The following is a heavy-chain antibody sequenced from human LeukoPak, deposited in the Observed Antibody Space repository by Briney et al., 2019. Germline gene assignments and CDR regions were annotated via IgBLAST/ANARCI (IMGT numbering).Heavy chain of an antibody. J-gene: IGHJ6*02. Sequence: SETLSLTCTVPGGSISSYYWSCIRQPPGKGLECIWYLFYSVGTNYNPSLKSRVTISVDTSKNQFSLKLSSVTAADTAVYYCARGANYKWFLPHYYYYYGMDVWGQGTTVTVSS. V-gene: IGHV4-59*01. D-gene: IGHD3-22*01. CDR2: LFYSVGT. CDR1: GGSISSYY. CDR3: ARGANYKWFLPHYYYYYGMDV.